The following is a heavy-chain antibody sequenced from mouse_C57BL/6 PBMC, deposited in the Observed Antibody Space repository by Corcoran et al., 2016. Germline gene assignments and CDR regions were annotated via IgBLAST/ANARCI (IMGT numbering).Heavy chain of an antibody. D-gene: IGHD4-1*01. J-gene: IGHJ3*01. V-gene: IGHV1-66*01. CDR2: IYPGSGNT. Sequence: QVQLQQSGPELVKPGASVKISCKASGYSFTSYYIHWVKQRPGQGLEWIGWIYPGSGNTKYNEKFKGKATLTADTSSSTAYMQLSSLTSEDSAVYYCARYHLGRGFAYWGQGTLVTVSA. CDR1: GYSFTSYY. CDR3: ARYHLGRGFAY.